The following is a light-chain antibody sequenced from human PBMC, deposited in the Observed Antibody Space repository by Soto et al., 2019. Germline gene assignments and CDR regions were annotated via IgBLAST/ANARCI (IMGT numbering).Light chain of an antibody. CDR1: SSDVGSYNL. Sequence: QSALTQPASVSGSPGQSITISCTGTSSDVGSYNLVSWYQQHPGKAPKLMIYEVSKRPSGVSNRFSGSKSGNTASLTISGLQAEDEADYYCCSYAGSSIEVFGGGTKLTVL. J-gene: IGLJ3*02. CDR3: CSYAGSSIEV. CDR2: EVS. V-gene: IGLV2-23*02.